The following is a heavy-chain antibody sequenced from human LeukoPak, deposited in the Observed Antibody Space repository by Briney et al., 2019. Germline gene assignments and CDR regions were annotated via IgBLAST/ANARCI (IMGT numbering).Heavy chain of an antibody. CDR2: INHSGST. CDR3: ARGPDIVATIIWFDP. J-gene: IGHJ5*02. D-gene: IGHD5-12*01. Sequence: PSETLSLTCAVYGRSFSGYYWSWIRQPPGKGLEWIGEINHSGSTNYNPSLKSRVTISVDTSKNQFSLKLSSVTAADTAVYYCARGPDIVATIIWFDPWGQGTLVTVSS. V-gene: IGHV4-34*01. CDR1: GRSFSGYY.